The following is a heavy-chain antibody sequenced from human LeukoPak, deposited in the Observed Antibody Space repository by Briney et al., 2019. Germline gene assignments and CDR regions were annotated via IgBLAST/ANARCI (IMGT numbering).Heavy chain of an antibody. V-gene: IGHV3-48*03. CDR3: ATSWFGDYYFDY. CDR2: ISSSGSTI. CDR1: GFTFSSYE. Sequence: GGSLRLSCAASGFTFSSYEMNWVRQAPGKGLEWVSYISSSGSTIYYADSVKGRFTISRDNAKNSLYLRMNSLRAEDTAVYYCATSWFGDYYFDYWGQGTLVTVSS. J-gene: IGHJ4*02. D-gene: IGHD3-10*01.